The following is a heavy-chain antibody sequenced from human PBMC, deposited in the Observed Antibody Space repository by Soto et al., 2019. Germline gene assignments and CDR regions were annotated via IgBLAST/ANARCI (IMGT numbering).Heavy chain of an antibody. Sequence: QVQLQESGPGLVKPSETLSLTCTISGGSISSYYWSWIRQPPGKGLEWIGYIYYSGSTNYNPSLKSRVTISVDTSKNQFSLKLSSVTAADTAVYYCAREGGGSDYYYYYGMDVWGQGTTVTVSS. V-gene: IGHV4-59*01. CDR1: GGSISSYY. CDR3: AREGGGSDYYYYYGMDV. CDR2: IYYSGST. J-gene: IGHJ6*02. D-gene: IGHD2-15*01.